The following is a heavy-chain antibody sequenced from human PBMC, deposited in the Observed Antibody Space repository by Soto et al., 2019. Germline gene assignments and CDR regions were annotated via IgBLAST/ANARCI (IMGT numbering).Heavy chain of an antibody. Sequence: GGSLRLSCAASGFTFDDYAMHWVRQAPGKGLEWVSGISWNSGSIGYADSVKGRFTISRDNAKNSLYLQMNSLRAEDTALYYCEKSPIAAADDAFDIWGQGTMVTVSS. V-gene: IGHV3-9*01. CDR3: EKSPIAAADDAFDI. CDR1: GFTFDDYA. D-gene: IGHD6-13*01. J-gene: IGHJ3*02. CDR2: ISWNSGSI.